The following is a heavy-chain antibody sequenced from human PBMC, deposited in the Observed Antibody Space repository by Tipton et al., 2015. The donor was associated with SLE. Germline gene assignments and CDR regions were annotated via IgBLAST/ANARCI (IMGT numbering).Heavy chain of an antibody. D-gene: IGHD6-6*01. CDR2: ITIGGSTL. V-gene: IGHV3-48*03. CDR3: ARASRGSSSSAFDI. CDR1: GFTFSSYA. Sequence: SLRLSCAASGFTFSSYAMNWVRQAPGKGLAWVSYITIGGSTLYYADSVRGRFTISRDNAKNSLYLQMNSLRAEDTAVYYCARASRGSSSSAFDIWGQGTMVTVSS. J-gene: IGHJ3*02.